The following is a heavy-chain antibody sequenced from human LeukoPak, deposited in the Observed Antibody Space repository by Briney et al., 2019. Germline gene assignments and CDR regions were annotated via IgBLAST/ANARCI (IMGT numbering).Heavy chain of an antibody. Sequence: PSETLSLTCTVSGGSISSSSYYWGWIRQPPGKGLEWIGSIYYSGSTYYNPSLKSRVTISVDTSKNQFSLKLCSVTAADTAVYYCARATTTVTPYDAFDFWGQGTMVTVSS. CDR2: IYYSGST. V-gene: IGHV4-39*01. D-gene: IGHD4-17*01. CDR1: GGSISSSSYY. J-gene: IGHJ3*01. CDR3: ARATTTVTPYDAFDF.